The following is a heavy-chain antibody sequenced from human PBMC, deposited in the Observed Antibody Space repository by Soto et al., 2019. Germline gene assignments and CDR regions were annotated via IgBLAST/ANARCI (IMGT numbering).Heavy chain of an antibody. V-gene: IGHV1-69*06. Sequence: QVQLVQSGAEVKKPGSSVKVSCKASGGTFSSYAISWVRQAPGQGLEWMGGIIPIFGTANYAQKFQGRVTITADKSTSTAYMELSSLRSEDTAVYYCARDDDDSSGIPSDAFDIWGQGTMVTVSS. CDR1: GGTFSSYA. J-gene: IGHJ3*02. CDR3: ARDDDDSSGIPSDAFDI. D-gene: IGHD3-22*01. CDR2: IIPIFGTA.